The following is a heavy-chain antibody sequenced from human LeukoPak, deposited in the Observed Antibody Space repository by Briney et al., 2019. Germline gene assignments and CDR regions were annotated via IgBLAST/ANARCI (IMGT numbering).Heavy chain of an antibody. CDR1: GFTFSSYA. D-gene: IGHD6-25*01. CDR2: ISYGGNNE. J-gene: IGHJ4*02. V-gene: IGHV3-30-3*01. CDR3: ARGFSSGTDY. Sequence: GRSLRLSCAASGFTFSSYALHWVRQAPGKGLEWVAVISYGGNNENFADSVKGRFTISRDDSKNTLYLQMNSLRAEDTAVYYCARGFSSGTDYWGQGTLVTVSS.